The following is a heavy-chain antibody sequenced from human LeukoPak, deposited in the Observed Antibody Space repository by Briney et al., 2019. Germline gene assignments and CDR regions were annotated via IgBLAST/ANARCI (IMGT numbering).Heavy chain of an antibody. V-gene: IGHV3-7*01. Sequence: GGSLRLSCAASGFTFSSYWMSWVRQAPGKGLEWVANIKQDVSEIYYVDSVKGRFTISRDDTKNSLYLQMNSLRAEDTAVYYCARDKIVGATYFDYWGQGTLVTVSS. CDR2: IKQDVSEI. CDR3: ARDKIVGATYFDY. D-gene: IGHD1-26*01. J-gene: IGHJ4*02. CDR1: GFTFSSYW.